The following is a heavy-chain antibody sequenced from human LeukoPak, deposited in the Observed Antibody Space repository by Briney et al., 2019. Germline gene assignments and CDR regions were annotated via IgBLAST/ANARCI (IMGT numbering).Heavy chain of an antibody. J-gene: IGHJ6*03. CDR3: ARPHRYYDILNGYYYMDV. D-gene: IGHD3-9*01. V-gene: IGHV3-20*04. Sequence: GGSLRLSCAASGFKFDDYGMIWVRQSPGKGLEWVSNINWKGDKTGYADSVKGRFTISRDSAKNSVYLQMNSLRGEDTAFYYCARPHRYYDILNGYYYMDVWGKGTTVTVSS. CDR1: GFKFDDYG. CDR2: INWKGDKT.